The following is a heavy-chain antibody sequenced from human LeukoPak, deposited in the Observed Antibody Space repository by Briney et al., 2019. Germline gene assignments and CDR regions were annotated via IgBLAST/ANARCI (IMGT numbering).Heavy chain of an antibody. D-gene: IGHD3-3*01. V-gene: IGHV3-21*01. J-gene: IGHJ3*02. CDR3: ARANFWSGYYNRHDAFDI. Sequence: GGSLRLSCAASGFTFSSYSMNWVRQAPGKGLEWVSSISSSSSYIYYADSVKGRFTISRDNAKNSLYLQMNSLRAEDTAVYYCARANFWSGYYNRHDAFDIWGQGTMVTVPS. CDR2: ISSSSSYI. CDR1: GFTFSSYS.